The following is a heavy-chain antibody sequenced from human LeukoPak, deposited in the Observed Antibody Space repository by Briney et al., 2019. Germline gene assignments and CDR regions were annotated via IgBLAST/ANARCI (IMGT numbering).Heavy chain of an antibody. Sequence: GGSLRLSCAASGFTFSSYAMSWVRQAPGKGLEWVSAISGGGGSTYYADSVKGRFTISRDNSKNTLYLQMNSLRAEDTAVYYCAKGGYCSSTSCYIGVYGMDVWGKGTTVTVSS. CDR3: AKGGYCSSTSCYIGVYGMDV. V-gene: IGHV3-23*01. J-gene: IGHJ6*04. D-gene: IGHD2-2*03. CDR1: GFTFSSYA. CDR2: ISGGGGST.